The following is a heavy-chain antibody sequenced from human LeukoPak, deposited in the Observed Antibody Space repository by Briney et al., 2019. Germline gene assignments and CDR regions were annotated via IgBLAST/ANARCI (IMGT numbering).Heavy chain of an antibody. CDR2: IFSDGST. CDR1: GFTVSSHY. J-gene: IGHJ4*02. D-gene: IGHD5-18*01. V-gene: IGHV3-53*01. Sequence: GGSLRLSCAASGFTVSSHYMSWVRQAPGKGLEWVSVIFSDGSTYYADSVKGRFTISRDTSKNTLYLQMSSLRVEDTAVYFCASAAPISEYTYAYDYRGQGNLVTVSS. CDR3: ASAAPISEYTYAYDY.